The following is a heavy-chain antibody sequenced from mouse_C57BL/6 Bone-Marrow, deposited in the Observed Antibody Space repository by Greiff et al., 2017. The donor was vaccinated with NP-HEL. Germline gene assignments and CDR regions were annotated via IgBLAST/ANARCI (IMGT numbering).Heavy chain of an antibody. J-gene: IGHJ3*01. CDR2: IDPENGDT. Sequence: VQLQQSGAELVRPGASVKLSCTASGFNITDDYMHWVKQRPEHGLEWIGWIDPENGDTEYASKFQGKATITADTSSNTAYLQLSSLTSEDTAVYYCTAYYYGSSYWFAYWGQGTLVTVSA. D-gene: IGHD1-1*01. CDR3: TAYYYGSSYWFAY. CDR1: GFNITDDY. V-gene: IGHV14-4*01.